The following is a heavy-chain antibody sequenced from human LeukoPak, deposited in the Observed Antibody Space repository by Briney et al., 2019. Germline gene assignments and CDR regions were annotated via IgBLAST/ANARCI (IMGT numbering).Heavy chain of an antibody. J-gene: IGHJ4*02. D-gene: IGHD5-12*01. CDR2: ISSSSSTI. CDR3: AKRATMSGATYYFDY. Sequence: GGSLRLSCAASGFTFSNSGMNWVRQAPGKGLEWVSYISSSSSTIYYADSVKGRFTISRDNSKNTLYVQMNSLRAEDTAVYYCAKRATMSGATYYFDYWGQGTLVTASS. CDR1: GFTFSNSG. V-gene: IGHV3-48*01.